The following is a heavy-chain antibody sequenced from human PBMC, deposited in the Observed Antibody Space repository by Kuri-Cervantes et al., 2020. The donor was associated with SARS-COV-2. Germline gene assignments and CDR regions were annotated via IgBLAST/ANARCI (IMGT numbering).Heavy chain of an antibody. CDR2: ITPFNGNT. V-gene: IGHV1-45*02. CDR3: ARSGPGAISREDGALDI. J-gene: IGHJ3*02. D-gene: IGHD4/OR15-4a*01. CDR1: GDSFTYRF. Sequence: SVKVSCKASGDSFTYRFLHWVRQAPGQAPEWMGWITPFNGNTKYAQKFQDRLTITRDRPMNTAYTELSSLRYEDAAMYYCARSGPGAISREDGALDIWGQGTMVTVSS.